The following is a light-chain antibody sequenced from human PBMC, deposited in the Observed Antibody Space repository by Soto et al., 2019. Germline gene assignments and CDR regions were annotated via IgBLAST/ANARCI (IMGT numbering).Light chain of an antibody. J-gene: IGKJ1*01. CDR3: QQYGSSPTWT. Sequence: DIQMTQSPSSLSAFVGDRVTITCRASQDIGNFLAWYQQKPGKTPKLLIYDASNLEVGVPSRFSGGGSGTDFTLTISRLEPEDFAVYYCQQYGSSPTWTFGQGTKVDIK. CDR2: DAS. CDR1: QDIGNF. V-gene: IGKV1-33*01.